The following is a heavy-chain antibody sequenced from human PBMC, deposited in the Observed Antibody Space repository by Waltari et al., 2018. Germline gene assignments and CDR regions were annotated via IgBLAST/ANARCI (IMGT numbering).Heavy chain of an antibody. CDR1: GGSISSHS. CDR3: ARDRGAHYGMDV. Sequence: QVQLQESGPGLVKSSQTLSLTCTVSGGSISSHSWSWLRQSPGKGLEWIGYIYYSGSTNYNPSLKSRVTISVDTSKNQFSLKLSSVTAADTAVYYCARDRGAHYGMDVWGQGTTVTVSS. J-gene: IGHJ6*02. V-gene: IGHV4-59*11. D-gene: IGHD3-10*01. CDR2: IYYSGST.